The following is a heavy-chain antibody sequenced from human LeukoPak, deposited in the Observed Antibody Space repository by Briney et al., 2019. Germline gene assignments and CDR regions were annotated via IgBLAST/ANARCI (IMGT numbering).Heavy chain of an antibody. CDR1: GGXISSGGYY. Sequence: SETLSLTCTVSGGXISSGGYYWSWIRQHPGKCLEWIGYIYYSGSTYYNPSLKSRVTISADTSKNQFSLKLSSVTAADTAVYYCARAEYSYGYRAGGYFDYWGQGTLVTVSS. CDR3: ARAEYSYGYRAGGYFDY. J-gene: IGHJ4*02. D-gene: IGHD5-18*01. CDR2: IYYSGST. V-gene: IGHV4-31*03.